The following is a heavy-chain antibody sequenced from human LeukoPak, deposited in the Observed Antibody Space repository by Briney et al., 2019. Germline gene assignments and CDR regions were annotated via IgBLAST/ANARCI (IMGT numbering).Heavy chain of an antibody. CDR1: GFTFSSYA. CDR3: ATDDLYYGSGSYHNGGGV. CDR2: ISGSGGST. V-gene: IGHV3-23*01. J-gene: IGHJ6*02. Sequence: GGSLRLSCAASGFTFSSYAMSWVRQAPGKGLEWVSAISGSGGSTYYADSVKGRFTISRDNSKNTLYLQMNSLRAEDTAVYYCATDDLYYGSGSYHNGGGVWGQGTTVTVSS. D-gene: IGHD3-10*01.